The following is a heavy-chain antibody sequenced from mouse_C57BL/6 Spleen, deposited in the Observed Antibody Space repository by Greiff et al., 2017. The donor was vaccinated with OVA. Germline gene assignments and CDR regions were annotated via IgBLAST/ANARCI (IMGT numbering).Heavy chain of an antibody. CDR1: GYSFTGYY. CDR3: ANYGSSPYYAMDY. CDR2: INPSTGGT. D-gene: IGHD1-1*01. V-gene: IGHV1-42*01. J-gene: IGHJ4*01. Sequence: EVQGVESGPELVKPGASVKISCKASGYSFTGYYMNWVKQSPEKSLEWIGEINPSTGGTTYNQKFKAKATLTVDKSSSTAYMQLKSLTSEDSAVYYCANYGSSPYYAMDYWGQGTSVTVSS.